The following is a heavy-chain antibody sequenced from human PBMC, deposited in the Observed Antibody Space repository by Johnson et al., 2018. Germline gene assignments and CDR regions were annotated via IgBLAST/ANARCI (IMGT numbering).Heavy chain of an antibody. V-gene: IGHV3-30*03. D-gene: IGHD6-6*01. Sequence: QVQLVETGGGVVQPGRSLRLSCAASGFTFSSYGMHWVRQAPGKGLEWVAVISYDGSNKYYEDSVKGRFTISRDNSKNTRYRQMNSLRAEDTAVYYCARDIAAESEYFQHWGQGTLVTVSS. CDR3: ARDIAAESEYFQH. CDR2: ISYDGSNK. CDR1: GFTFSSYG. J-gene: IGHJ1*01.